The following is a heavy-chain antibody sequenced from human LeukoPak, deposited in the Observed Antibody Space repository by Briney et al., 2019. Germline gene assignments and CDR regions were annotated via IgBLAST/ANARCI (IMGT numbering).Heavy chain of an antibody. CDR2: ISYDGNTI. Sequence: GGSLRLSCAASGFTFSRYGMHWVRQAPGKGLEWLTVISYDGNTIYYADSVKGRFTISRDNSKNTLYLQMNSLRIEDTAVYYCAKDLSVVGAHDSFDVWGQGTMVTVSS. D-gene: IGHD1-26*01. J-gene: IGHJ3*01. CDR1: GFTFSRYG. V-gene: IGHV3-30*18. CDR3: AKDLSVVGAHDSFDV.